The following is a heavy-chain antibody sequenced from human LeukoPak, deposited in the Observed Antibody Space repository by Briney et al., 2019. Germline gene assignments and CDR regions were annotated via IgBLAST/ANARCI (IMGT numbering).Heavy chain of an antibody. Sequence: SETLSLTCTVSGGSITSHYWSWIRQPPGKGLEWIGYISSIGSTNYNPSLKSRVTISVDTSKNQFSLKLSSVTAADTAVYYCARALVIGDFDYWGQGTLVTVSS. CDR2: ISSIGST. D-gene: IGHD3-16*01. V-gene: IGHV4-59*11. J-gene: IGHJ4*02. CDR1: GGSITSHY. CDR3: ARALVIGDFDY.